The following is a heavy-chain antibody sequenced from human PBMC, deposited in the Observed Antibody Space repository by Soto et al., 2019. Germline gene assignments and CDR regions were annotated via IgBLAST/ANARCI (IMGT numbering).Heavy chain of an antibody. Sequence: PGGSLRLSCAASGFTFSNAWMNWVRQAPGKGLEWVGRIKSKTDGGTTDYAAPVKGRFIISRDDSKNTLFLQMNSLKTEDTAVYYCTTPTSDYYYYGMDVWGQGTTVTVSS. CDR1: GFTFSNAW. CDR3: TTPTSDYYYYGMDV. CDR2: IKSKTDGGTT. J-gene: IGHJ6*02. V-gene: IGHV3-15*07.